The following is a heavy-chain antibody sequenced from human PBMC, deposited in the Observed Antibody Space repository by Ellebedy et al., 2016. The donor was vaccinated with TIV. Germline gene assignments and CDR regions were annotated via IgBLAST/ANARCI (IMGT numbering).Heavy chain of an antibody. CDR2: IYYNGNT. Sequence: SETLSLXXTVSGGSISTYYSHPIPQPPGRGLEWIGYIYYNGNTNYNPSLKSRVTISIDSSNNQFSLKLTSVTAADTAVYYCAKSEHCGGDCLGWFDPWGQGTLVTVSS. J-gene: IGHJ5*02. D-gene: IGHD2-21*02. V-gene: IGHV4-59*01. CDR1: GGSISTYY. CDR3: AKSEHCGGDCLGWFDP.